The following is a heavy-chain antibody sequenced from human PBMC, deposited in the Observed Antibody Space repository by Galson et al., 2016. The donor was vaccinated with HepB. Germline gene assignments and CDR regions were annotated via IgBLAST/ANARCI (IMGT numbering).Heavy chain of an antibody. CDR1: GFTVSNNY. V-gene: IGHV3-53*01. Sequence: SLRLSCAASGFTVSNNYMSWVRQAPGKGLEWVSVTYSGDTYFADSVRGRFTISRDNSKNTLYLDINRLRAEDTAVYYCARRYDTPGYYYIDFWGQGTLVTVSS. D-gene: IGHD3-22*01. CDR3: ARRYDTPGYYYIDF. CDR2: TYSGDT. J-gene: IGHJ4*02.